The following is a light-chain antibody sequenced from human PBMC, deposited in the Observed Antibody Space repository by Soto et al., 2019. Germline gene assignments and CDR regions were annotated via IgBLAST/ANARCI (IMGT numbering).Light chain of an antibody. CDR2: GAS. J-gene: IGKJ1*01. CDR1: QSVSTSY. V-gene: IGKV3-20*01. CDR3: QQYGSSPPWT. Sequence: EIVLTQSPGTLSLSPGERATLSCRASQSVSTSYLAWYQQKPGQAPRLLIYGASSRPTGIPDRFSGSGSGTDFTLTISRLEPEDIAVYYCQQYGSSPPWTFGLGTKVEVK.